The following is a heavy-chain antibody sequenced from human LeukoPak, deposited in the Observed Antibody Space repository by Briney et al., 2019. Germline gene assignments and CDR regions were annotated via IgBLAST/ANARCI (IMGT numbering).Heavy chain of an antibody. J-gene: IGHJ4*02. CDR1: GGSISSNDYS. V-gene: IGHV4-30-2*01. CDR2: IYHGGST. CDR3: ARDPSPYSSSWYSDY. D-gene: IGHD6-13*01. Sequence: SETLSLTCAVSGGSISSNDYSWSWIRQPPGKGLEWIGYIYHGGSTYYNPSLKSRVTISVDRSKNQFSLKLTSVTAADTAVYYCARDPSPYSSSWYSDYWGQGTLVTVSS.